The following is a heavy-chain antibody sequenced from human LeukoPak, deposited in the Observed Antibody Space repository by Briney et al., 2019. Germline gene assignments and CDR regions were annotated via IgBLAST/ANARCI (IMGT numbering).Heavy chain of an antibody. CDR1: GGSISSYY. Sequence: SETLSPTCTVSGGSISSYYWSWIRQPPGKGLEWIGYFYYSGSTNYNPSLKSRVTISVDTSKNQFSLKLSSVTAADTAVYYCARDRSYIWFDPWGQGTLVTVSS. J-gene: IGHJ5*02. V-gene: IGHV4-59*01. CDR2: FYYSGST. CDR3: ARDRSYIWFDP. D-gene: IGHD1-26*01.